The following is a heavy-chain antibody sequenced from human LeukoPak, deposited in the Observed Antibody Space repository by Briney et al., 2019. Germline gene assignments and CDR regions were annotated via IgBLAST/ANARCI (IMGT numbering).Heavy chain of an antibody. D-gene: IGHD3-10*01. CDR1: GYTLTELS. J-gene: IGHJ3*02. V-gene: IGHV1-24*01. CDR3: ATATRLVRGVIDAFDI. Sequence: ASVKVSCKVSGYTLTELSIHWVRQAPGKGREWMGGFDPEDGETIYAQKFQGRVTMTEDTSTDTAYMELSSLRSEDTAVYYCATATRLVRGVIDAFDIWGQGTMVTVSS. CDR2: FDPEDGET.